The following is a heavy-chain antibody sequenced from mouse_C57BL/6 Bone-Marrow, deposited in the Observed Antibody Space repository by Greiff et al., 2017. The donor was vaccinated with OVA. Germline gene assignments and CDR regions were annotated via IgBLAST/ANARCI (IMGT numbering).Heavy chain of an antibody. D-gene: IGHD2-3*01. CDR1: GYTFTEYT. Sequence: VQGVESGAELVKPGASVKLSCKASGYTFTEYTIHWVKQRSGQGLEWIGWFYPGSGSIKYNEKFKDKATLTADKSSSTVYMELSRLTSEDSAVYFCARHEEDGYYFDYWGQGTTLTVSS. CDR2: FYPGSGSI. J-gene: IGHJ2*01. V-gene: IGHV1-62-2*01. CDR3: ARHEEDGYYFDY.